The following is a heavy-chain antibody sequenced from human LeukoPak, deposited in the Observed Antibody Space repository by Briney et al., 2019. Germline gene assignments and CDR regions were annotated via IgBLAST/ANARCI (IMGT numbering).Heavy chain of an antibody. D-gene: IGHD3-22*01. CDR2: IYSGGST. V-gene: IGHV3-53*01. J-gene: IGHJ4*02. CDR3: ARERGYYDSSGYYYYFDY. CDR1: GFTVSSNY. Sequence: GGSLRLSCAASGFTVSSNYMSWVHQAPGKGLEWVSVIYSGGSTYYADSVKGRFTISRDNSKNTLYLQMNSLRAEDTAVYYCARERGYYDSSGYYYYFDYWGQGTLVTVSS.